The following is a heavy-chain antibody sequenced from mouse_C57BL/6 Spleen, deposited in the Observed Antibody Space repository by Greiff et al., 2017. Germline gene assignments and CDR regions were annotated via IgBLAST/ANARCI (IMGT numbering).Heavy chain of an antibody. D-gene: IGHD4-1*01. V-gene: IGHV1-64*01. CDR1: GYTFTSYW. CDR3: AREGNWDVRFAY. J-gene: IGHJ3*01. Sequence: QVQLQQPGAELVKPGASVKLSCKASGYTFTSYWMHWVKQRPGQGLEWIGMIHPNSGSTNDNEKFKSKATLTVDKSSSTAYMQLSSLTSEDSAVYYCAREGNWDVRFAYWGQGTLVTVSA. CDR2: IHPNSGST.